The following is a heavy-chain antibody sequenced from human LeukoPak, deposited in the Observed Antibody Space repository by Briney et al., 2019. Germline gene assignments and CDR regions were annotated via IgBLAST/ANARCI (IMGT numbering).Heavy chain of an antibody. CDR3: ARERRSTVTSYYYYYMDV. CDR2: IYSSGST. Sequence: SETLSLTCTVSGDSINSFYWSWIRQPAGKGLEWIGHIYSSGSTNYSPSLKSRVTMSVDTSKNQFSLKLSSVTAADTAVYYCARERRSTVTSYYYYYMDVWGKGTTVTVSS. CDR1: GDSINSFY. D-gene: IGHD4-11*01. J-gene: IGHJ6*03. V-gene: IGHV4-4*07.